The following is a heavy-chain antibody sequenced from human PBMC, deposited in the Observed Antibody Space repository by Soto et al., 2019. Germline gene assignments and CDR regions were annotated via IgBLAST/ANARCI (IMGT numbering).Heavy chain of an antibody. J-gene: IGHJ5*02. D-gene: IGHD5-18*01. V-gene: IGHV3-23*01. CDR3: AKADTSVAIYNWFDP. Sequence: PGGSLGLSCAASGFTFSSYAMTWVRQAPGKGLEWVSSVSGNGAGTFYADSVKGRFTISRDNSKNTLYLQMNSLRAEDTAVYFCAKADTSVAIYNWFDPWGQGTLVTVSS. CDR1: GFTFSSYA. CDR2: VSGNGAGT.